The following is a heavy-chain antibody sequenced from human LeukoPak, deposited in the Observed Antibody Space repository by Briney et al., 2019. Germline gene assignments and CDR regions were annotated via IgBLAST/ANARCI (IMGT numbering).Heavy chain of an antibody. CDR3: ARDGDCSGGSCYSFDY. V-gene: IGHV1-69*13. CDR2: SIPIFGTA. CDR1: RGTFSSYA. D-gene: IGHD2-15*01. Sequence: SVKVSCKASRGTFSSYAISWVRQAPGQGLEWMGGSIPIFGTANYAQKFQGRVTITADESTSTAYMELSSLRSEDTAVYYCARDGDCSGGSCYSFDYWGQGTLVTVSS. J-gene: IGHJ4*02.